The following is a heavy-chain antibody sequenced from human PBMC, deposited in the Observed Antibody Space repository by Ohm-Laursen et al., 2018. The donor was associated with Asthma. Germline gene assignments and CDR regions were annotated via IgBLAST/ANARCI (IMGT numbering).Heavy chain of an antibody. D-gene: IGHD3-22*01. J-gene: IGHJ3*02. CDR2: IYYSGST. Sequence: SETLSLTCSVSGGSISSGGYYWSWIRQHPGKGLEWIGYIYYSGSTYYNPSLKSRVTISVDTSKNQFSLKLSSVTAADTAVYYCARATTITMINAFDIWGQGTMVTVSS. CDR3: ARATTITMINAFDI. V-gene: IGHV4-31*02. CDR1: GGSISSGGYY.